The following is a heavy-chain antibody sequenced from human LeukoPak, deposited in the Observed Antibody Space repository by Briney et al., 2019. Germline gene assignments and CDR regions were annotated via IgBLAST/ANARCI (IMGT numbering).Heavy chain of an antibody. CDR1: GGSISSYY. Sequence: PSETLSLTCTVSGGSISSYYWSWIRQPPGKGLEWIGYIYYSGSTNYNPSLKSRVTISVDTSKNQFSLKLSSVTAADTAVYYCAGGNCGGDCYSIVSNDYWGQGTLVAVSS. J-gene: IGHJ4*02. CDR3: AGGNCGGDCYSIVSNDY. V-gene: IGHV4-59*01. CDR2: IYYSGST. D-gene: IGHD2-21*02.